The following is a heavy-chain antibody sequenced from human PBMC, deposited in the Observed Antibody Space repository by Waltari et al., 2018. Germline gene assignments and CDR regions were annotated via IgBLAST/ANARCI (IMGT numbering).Heavy chain of an antibody. Sequence: QLQLQESGPGLVKPSETLSLTCSVSGVSITSNRHYWGWIRQPPGQGLEWIGTMSYSGATYSSPSLKSRVTISRDTSKNQLYLKLGSVTAADTAVYYCATYIGASVGTAAFDVWGQGTMVTVSS. V-gene: IGHV4-39*01. CDR1: GVSITSNRHY. J-gene: IGHJ3*01. CDR2: MSYSGAT. CDR3: ATYIGASVGTAAFDV. D-gene: IGHD5-12*01.